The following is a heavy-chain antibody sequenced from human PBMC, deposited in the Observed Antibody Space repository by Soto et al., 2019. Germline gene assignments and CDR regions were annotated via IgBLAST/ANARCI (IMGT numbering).Heavy chain of an antibody. CDR3: TRYSKSWTWHFDL. V-gene: IGHV3-73*01. J-gene: IGHJ2*01. D-gene: IGHD4-4*01. CDR1: GFTFSGSA. CDR2: IRSKPNNYAT. Sequence: EVQLVESGGGLVQPGGSLKLSCVASGFTFSGSAMHWVRQASGKGLEWVGRIRSKPNNYATTYAASVKGRFTISRDDSKNTAYRQMDSLETEDTAVYYCTRYSKSWTWHFDLWGRGTLVTVSS.